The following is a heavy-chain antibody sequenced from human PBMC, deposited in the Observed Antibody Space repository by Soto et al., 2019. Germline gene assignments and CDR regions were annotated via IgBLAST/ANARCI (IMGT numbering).Heavy chain of an antibody. CDR1: GYTFTTYD. CDR3: ARDPYHVLMVNAPNLYGMDV. D-gene: IGHD2-8*01. Sequence: QVQLVQSGAEVKKPGASVKVSCKASGYTFTTYDISWVRQAPGQGLEWMGRISTYNGNTNYPQSLQGRLTMTTDTSTTKAYMELRNLRSDDTAVYYCARDPYHVLMVNAPNLYGMDVW. J-gene: IGHJ6*01. CDR2: ISTYNGNT. V-gene: IGHV1-18*01.